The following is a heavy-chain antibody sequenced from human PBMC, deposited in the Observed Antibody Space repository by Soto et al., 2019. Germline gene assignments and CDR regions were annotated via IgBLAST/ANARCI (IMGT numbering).Heavy chain of an antibody. V-gene: IGHV1-69*06. CDR3: ARGGALSTSWYWGDGLDS. CDR2: IIPVFGTP. CDR1: GCFFGSPA. J-gene: IGHJ4*02. D-gene: IGHD6-13*01. Sequence: SAKVSCRASGCFFGSPAITWVRQAPGQGLEWMGGIIPVFGTPTYAQKFQGRLTISADKSTNTSSLELRSLRSEDTAVYYCARGGALSTSWYWGDGLDSWGQGTQVTVSA.